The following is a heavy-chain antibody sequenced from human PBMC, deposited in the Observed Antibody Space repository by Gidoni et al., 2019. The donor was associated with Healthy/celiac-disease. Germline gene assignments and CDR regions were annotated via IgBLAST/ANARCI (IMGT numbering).Heavy chain of an antibody. D-gene: IGHD3-3*01. CDR1: GGTFSSYA. V-gene: IGHV1-69*01. Sequence: QVQLVQSGAEVKKPGSSVKVSFTASGGTFSSYAISWVRQAPGQGLEWMGGIIPIFGTANYAQKFQGRVTITADESTSTAYMELSSLRSEDTAVYYCAYAGRPYYDFWQGFDPWGQGTLVTVSS. J-gene: IGHJ5*02. CDR2: IIPIFGTA. CDR3: AYAGRPYYDFWQGFDP.